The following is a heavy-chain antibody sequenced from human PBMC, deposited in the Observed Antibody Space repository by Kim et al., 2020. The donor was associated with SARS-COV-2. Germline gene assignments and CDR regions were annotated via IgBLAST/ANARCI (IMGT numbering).Heavy chain of an antibody. Sequence: ASVKVSCKASGYTFTSYGISWVRQAPGQGLEWMGWISAYNGNTNYAQKLQGRVTMTTDTSTSTAYMELRSLRSDDTAVYYCARDLSNWAYCGGDCYFFPRAIVTGGGIDYWGQGTLVTVSS. D-gene: IGHD2-21*01. CDR3: ARDLSNWAYCGGDCYFFPRAIVTGGGIDY. J-gene: IGHJ4*02. CDR2: ISAYNGNT. CDR1: GYTFTSYG. V-gene: IGHV1-18*01.